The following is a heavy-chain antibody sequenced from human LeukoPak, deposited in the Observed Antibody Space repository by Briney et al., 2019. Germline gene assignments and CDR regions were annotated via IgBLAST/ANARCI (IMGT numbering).Heavy chain of an antibody. J-gene: IGHJ4*02. Sequence: GGSLRLSCAASGFTFDDYGMSWVRQAPGKGLEWVSGLNWNGGSTGYADSVKGRFTISRDNAKNSLYLQMNSLRAEDTAVYYCARGGCSGGSCYLSLTTIDYWGQGTLVTVSS. CDR2: LNWNGGST. CDR3: ARGGCSGGSCYLSLTTIDY. D-gene: IGHD2-15*01. V-gene: IGHV3-20*04. CDR1: GFTFDDYG.